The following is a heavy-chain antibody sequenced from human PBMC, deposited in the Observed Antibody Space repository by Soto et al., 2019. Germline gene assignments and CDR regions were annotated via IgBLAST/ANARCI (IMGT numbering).Heavy chain of an antibody. D-gene: IGHD3-16*02. V-gene: IGHV3-7*01. CDR2: IKQDGSEQ. CDR3: SSTGSLSY. Sequence: EVQLVESGGDLGKPGGSRTLSCAASGFSFSTYWMTWVRQAPGKGLEWVANIKQDGSEQHYVDSVKGRFTISRDNAKNSLYLQMNSLRAEDTAVYYCSSTGSLSYWGQGTLVTVSS. J-gene: IGHJ4*02. CDR1: GFSFSTYW.